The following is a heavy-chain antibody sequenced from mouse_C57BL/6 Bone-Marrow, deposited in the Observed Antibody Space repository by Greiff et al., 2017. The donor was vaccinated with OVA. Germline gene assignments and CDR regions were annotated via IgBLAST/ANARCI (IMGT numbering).Heavy chain of an antibody. V-gene: IGHV5-9*01. CDR3: ASEGCCCKKYFDV. Sequence: EVQLVESGGGLVKPGGSLKLSCAASGFTFSSYTMSWVRQTPEKRLEWVATISGGGGTNYYTDRVQGRFTITRDTATNTLYLQMSSLRSKDTSLYFCASEGCCCKKYFDVWGTGTTVTVSS. J-gene: IGHJ1*03. CDR1: GFTFSSYT. CDR2: ISGGGGTN. D-gene: IGHD3-3*01.